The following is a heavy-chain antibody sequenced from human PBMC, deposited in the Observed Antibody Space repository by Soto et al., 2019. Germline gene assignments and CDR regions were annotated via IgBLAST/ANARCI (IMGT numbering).Heavy chain of an antibody. Sequence: GGSLRLSCAASGFSVSDYAMSWVRQEPGKGLEWVSTISKSGASKYYADSVRGRFAVSRDNSRNTLHLQMNSLRDEDTAVYYCERDLNSYAGTYGNDALDIWGQGTTVTV. CDR2: ISKSGASK. D-gene: IGHD6-13*01. J-gene: IGHJ3*02. CDR1: GFSVSDYA. CDR3: ERDLNSYAGTYGNDALDI. V-gene: IGHV3-23*01.